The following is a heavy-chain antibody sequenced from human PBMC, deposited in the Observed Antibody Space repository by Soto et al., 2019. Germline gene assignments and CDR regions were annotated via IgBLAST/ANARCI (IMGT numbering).Heavy chain of an antibody. CDR2: IDPSDYYY. Sequence: RGALKISRKGSGYSFTSYWISWGRPMPGKGMEWMGRIDPSDYYYKHSTSFKGPVTISAEKYISTAYLQWSSLKASDTAMYYCARSSTSFRAGLDVWGQGTTVTVSS. CDR3: ARSSTSFRAGLDV. CDR1: GYSFTSYW. J-gene: IGHJ6*02. V-gene: IGHV5-10-1*01. D-gene: IGHD2-2*01.